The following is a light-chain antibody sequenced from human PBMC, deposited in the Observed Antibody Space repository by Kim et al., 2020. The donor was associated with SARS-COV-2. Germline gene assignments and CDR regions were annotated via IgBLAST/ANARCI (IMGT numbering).Light chain of an antibody. J-gene: IGLJ1*01. V-gene: IGLV2-14*03. Sequence: GQSLTISCTGTGSDVGGYNYVSWYQQHPGKAPKLMIYDVSNRPSGVSNRFSGSKSGDTASLTISGLQAEDEADYYCSSYTSSSTLVFGTGTKVTVL. CDR1: GSDVGGYNY. CDR2: DVS. CDR3: SSYTSSSTLV.